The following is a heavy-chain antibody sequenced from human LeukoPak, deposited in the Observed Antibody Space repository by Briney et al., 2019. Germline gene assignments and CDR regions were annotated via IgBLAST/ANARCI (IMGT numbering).Heavy chain of an antibody. J-gene: IGHJ5*02. CDR1: GYTFTGYY. Sequence: ASVKVSCKASGYTFTGYYMHWVRQAPGQGLEWMGWINPNSGGTNYAQKFQGRVTMTRDTSISTAYMELSRLRPDDTAVYYCARGDPQFRNWFDPWGQGTLVTVSS. CDR2: INPNSGGT. V-gene: IGHV1-2*02. D-gene: IGHD3-10*01. CDR3: ARGDPQFRNWFDP.